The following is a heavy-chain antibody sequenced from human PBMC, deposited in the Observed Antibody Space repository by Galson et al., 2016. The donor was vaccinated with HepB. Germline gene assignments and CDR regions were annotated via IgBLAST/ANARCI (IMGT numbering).Heavy chain of an antibody. CDR1: GFTFSSDY. CDR3: ARDTSSTSRPDLLCAP. D-gene: IGHD2-2*01. V-gene: IGHV3-7*01. Sequence: SLRLSCAASGFTFSSDYMLWARQAPGKGLEWVANINRDGSTKNYADSVRGRFTISRDNAQNSLYLQMNSLRAEDTAVYYCARDTSSTSRPDLLCAPWGQGTMGTVSS. J-gene: IGHJ3*01. CDR2: INRDGSTK.